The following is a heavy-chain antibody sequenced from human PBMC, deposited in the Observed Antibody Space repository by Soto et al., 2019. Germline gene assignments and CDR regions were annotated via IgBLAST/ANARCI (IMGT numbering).Heavy chain of an antibody. CDR1: GLTFRSFA. J-gene: IGHJ4*02. CDR2: MSGSGADT. CDR3: AKNNSLRLENYYFVY. V-gene: IGHV3-23*01. Sequence: QVSESGGGLGQPGGSLRLSCTVSGLTFRSFAMSWVRQAPGKGLEWVSTMSGSGADTYYADSVKGRFTISRDNSKNPLYLQTNSLPAEYRAAYYCAKNNSLRLENYYFVYWGQGTLLTVSS. D-gene: IGHD3-16*01.